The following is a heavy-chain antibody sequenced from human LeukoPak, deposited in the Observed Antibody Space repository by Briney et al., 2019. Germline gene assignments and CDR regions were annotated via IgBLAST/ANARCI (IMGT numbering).Heavy chain of an antibody. Sequence: PGGSLRLSCAASGFTFSSYSMNWVRQAPGKGLEWVSAISGSGDSTYSGDSARGRFTISRDNSNHTVFLQMKSLRAEDTAVYYCAKEKDSSGFFDYWGQGALVTVSS. V-gene: IGHV3-23*01. CDR1: GFTFSSYS. CDR3: AKEKDSSGFFDY. J-gene: IGHJ4*02. CDR2: ISGSGDST. D-gene: IGHD3-22*01.